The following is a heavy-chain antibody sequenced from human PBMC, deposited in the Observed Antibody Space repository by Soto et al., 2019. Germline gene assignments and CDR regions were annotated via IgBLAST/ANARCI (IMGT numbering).Heavy chain of an antibody. CDR1: GFTFSSYW. J-gene: IGHJ3*02. CDR3: ARGGGDIVVVVAATLDYSFDI. Sequence: EVQLVESGGGLVQPGGSLRLSCAASGFTFSSYWMHWVRQAPGKGLVWVSRINSDGSSTSYADSVKGRFTISRDNAKNTLYLQMNSLRAEDTAVYYCARGGGDIVVVVAATLDYSFDIWGQGTMVTVSS. D-gene: IGHD2-15*01. CDR2: INSDGSST. V-gene: IGHV3-74*01.